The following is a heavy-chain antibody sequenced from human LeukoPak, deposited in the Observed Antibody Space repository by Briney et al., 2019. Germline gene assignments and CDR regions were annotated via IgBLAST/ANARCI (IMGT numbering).Heavy chain of an antibody. V-gene: IGHV4-34*01. CDR3: ARVRIRMGTIFGVVTYTKSLWFDP. CDR2: INHSGST. Sequence: SETLSLTCAVYGGSFSGYYWSWIRQPPGKGLEWIGEINHSGSTNYNPSLKSRVTISVDTSKNQFSLKLSSVTAADTAVYYCARVRIRMGTIFGVVTYTKSLWFDPWGQGTLVTVSS. D-gene: IGHD3-3*01. J-gene: IGHJ5*02. CDR1: GGSFSGYY.